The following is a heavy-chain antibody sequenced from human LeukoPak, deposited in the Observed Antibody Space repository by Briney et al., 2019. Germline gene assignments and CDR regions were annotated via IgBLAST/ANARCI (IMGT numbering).Heavy chain of an antibody. CDR2: ISSNGGST. CDR3: ARGAVAGTHYDY. Sequence: GGSLRLSCAASGFTFSSYAMHWVRQAPGKGLEYVSAISSNGGSTYYAHSVKGRFTISRDNSKNALYLQMGSLRAEDMAVYYCARGAVAGTHYDYWGQGTLVTVSS. D-gene: IGHD6-19*01. J-gene: IGHJ4*02. CDR1: GFTFSSYA. V-gene: IGHV3-64*01.